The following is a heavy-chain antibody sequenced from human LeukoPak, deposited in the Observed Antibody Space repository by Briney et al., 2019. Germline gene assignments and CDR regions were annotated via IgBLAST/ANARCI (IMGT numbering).Heavy chain of an antibody. CDR2: FHHSGNT. V-gene: IGHV4-59*08. D-gene: IGHD6-13*01. CDR3: ARRAAALDH. Sequence: PSETLSLTCTVSGASISRYYWSWIRQPPGKGLEWIGYFHHSGNTNYNPSLSSRITMSVDTSKNQFSLKLNSVTAADTAIYYCARRAAALDHWGQGTLVTVSS. J-gene: IGHJ4*02. CDR1: GASISRYY.